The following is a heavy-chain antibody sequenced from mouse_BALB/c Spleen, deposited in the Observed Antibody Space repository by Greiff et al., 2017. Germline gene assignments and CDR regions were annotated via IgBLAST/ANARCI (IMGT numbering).Heavy chain of an antibody. Sequence: QVQLKQPGAELVKPGASVKLSCKASGYTFTSYWMHWVKQRPGQGLEWIGEIDPSDSYTNYNQKFKGKATLTVDKSSSTAYMQLSSLTSEDSAVYYCARAREGYAMDYWGQGTSVTVSS. CDR2: IDPSDSYT. V-gene: IGHV1-69*02. J-gene: IGHJ4*01. CDR1: GYTFTSYW. CDR3: ARAREGYAMDY.